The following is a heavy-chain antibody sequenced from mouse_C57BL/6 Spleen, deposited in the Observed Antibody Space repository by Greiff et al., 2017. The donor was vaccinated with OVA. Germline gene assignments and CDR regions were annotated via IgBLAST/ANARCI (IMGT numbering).Heavy chain of an antibody. CDR3: ARNYGSSGFAY. J-gene: IGHJ3*01. CDR1: GYAFTNYL. CDR2: INPGSGGT. D-gene: IGHD1-1*01. V-gene: IGHV1-54*01. Sequence: VQLQQSGAELVRPGTSVNVSCKASGYAFTNYLIEWVKQRPGQGLEWIGVINPGSGGTNYNEKFKGKATLTADKSSSTAYMQLSSLTSEDSAVYFCARNYGSSGFAYWGQGTLVTVSA.